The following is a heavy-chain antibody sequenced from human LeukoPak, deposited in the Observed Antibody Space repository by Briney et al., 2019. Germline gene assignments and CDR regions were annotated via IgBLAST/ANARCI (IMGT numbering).Heavy chain of an antibody. V-gene: IGHV1-46*01. CDR1: GYTFTSSH. CDR2: INPDSGAT. D-gene: IGHD3-22*01. J-gene: IGHJ4*02. Sequence: ASVKVSCKTSGYTFTSSHLHWVRQAPGQGLERMGAINPDSGATFYAHNFQGRVAVTSDTSTSTLYMELSSLRSEDTAVYYCARELGVAFDLVNYFDYWGQGTLVTVSS. CDR3: ARELGVAFDLVNYFDY.